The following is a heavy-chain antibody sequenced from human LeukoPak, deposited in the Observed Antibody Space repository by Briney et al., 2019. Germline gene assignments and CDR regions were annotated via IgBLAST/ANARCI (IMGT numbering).Heavy chain of an antibody. J-gene: IGHJ4*02. Sequence: ASVKVSCKASGYTFTSYAMHWVRQAPGQRLEWMGWTNAGNGNTKYSQKFQGRVTITRDTSASTAYMELSSLRSEDTAVYYCARSPYSSGWGLDYWGQGTLVTVSS. D-gene: IGHD6-19*01. CDR2: TNAGNGNT. CDR3: ARSPYSSGWGLDY. V-gene: IGHV1-3*01. CDR1: GYTFTSYA.